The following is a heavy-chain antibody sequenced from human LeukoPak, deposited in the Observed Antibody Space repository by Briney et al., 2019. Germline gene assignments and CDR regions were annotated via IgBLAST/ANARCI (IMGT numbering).Heavy chain of an antibody. CDR1: GGSLSSSSYY. J-gene: IGHJ6*03. Sequence: SETLSLTCTVSGGSLSSSSYYWGWIRQPPGKRLEWIGSIYYSGSTYYNPSLKSRVTISVDTSKNQFSLKLSSVTAADTAVYYCASSTTRYYYYYMDVWGKGTTVTASS. D-gene: IGHD2-2*01. V-gene: IGHV4-39*01. CDR2: IYYSGST. CDR3: ASSTTRYYYYYMDV.